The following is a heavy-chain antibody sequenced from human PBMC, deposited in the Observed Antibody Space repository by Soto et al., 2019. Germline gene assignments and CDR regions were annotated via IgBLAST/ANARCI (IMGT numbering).Heavy chain of an antibody. Sequence: TLSLTCTVSGGSISSGGYYWSWIRQHPGKGLEWIGYSYYSGSTYYNPSLKSRVTISVDTSKNQFSLKLSSATAADTAVYYCARYNYYDSSGYAYYLAYWGQGTLATV. V-gene: IGHV4-31*03. D-gene: IGHD3-22*01. CDR3: ARYNYYDSSGYAYYLAY. CDR1: GGSISSGGYY. J-gene: IGHJ4*02. CDR2: SYYSGST.